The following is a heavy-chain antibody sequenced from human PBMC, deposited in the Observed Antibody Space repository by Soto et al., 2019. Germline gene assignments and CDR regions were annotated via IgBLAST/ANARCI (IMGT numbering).Heavy chain of an antibody. CDR1: GDSIGTYN. D-gene: IGHD1-26*01. Sequence: QVQLQASGPGLVKPSDTLSLTCTVSGDSIGTYNWGWIRQPPGKRLEWIGYIYSNGGTSYNPALKSRVTISADTATKQSSLRLSSVTAAAPAVYYCVRQGIGALHGLVDVWGQGTTVTVSS. CDR2: IYSNGGT. V-gene: IGHV4-59*08. J-gene: IGHJ6*02. CDR3: VRQGIGALHGLVDV.